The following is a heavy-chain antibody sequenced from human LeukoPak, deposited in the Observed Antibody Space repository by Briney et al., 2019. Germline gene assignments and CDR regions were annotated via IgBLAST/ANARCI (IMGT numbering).Heavy chain of an antibody. D-gene: IGHD6-13*01. V-gene: IGHV4-61*02. CDR1: GGSISSGSYY. CDR2: IHTRGST. J-gene: IGHJ3*02. Sequence: PSHTLSLTCTLSGGSISSGSYYWSWIRRPAGKGLEWIGRIHTRGSTNYNPSLKSRVTMSVDTSKNQFSLKLSSVTAADTAVYYCARGGSSWYGDAFDIWGQGTMVTVSS. CDR3: ARGGSSWYGDAFDI.